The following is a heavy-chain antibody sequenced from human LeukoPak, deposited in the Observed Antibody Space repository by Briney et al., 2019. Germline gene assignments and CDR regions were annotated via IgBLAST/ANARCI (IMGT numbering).Heavy chain of an antibody. D-gene: IGHD4-23*01. CDR3: ARFYGGNSVLLYGMDV. V-gene: IGHV4-34*01. J-gene: IGHJ6*02. CDR2: INHSGST. Sequence: PSETLSLTCAVYSGSFSGYYWSWIRQPPGKGLEWIGEINHSGSTNYNPSLKSRVTISVDTSKNQFSLKLSSVTAADTAVYYCARFYGGNSVLLYGMDVWGQGTTVTVSS. CDR1: SGSFSGYY.